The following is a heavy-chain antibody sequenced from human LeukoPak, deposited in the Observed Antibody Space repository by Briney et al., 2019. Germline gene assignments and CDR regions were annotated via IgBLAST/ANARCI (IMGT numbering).Heavy chain of an antibody. D-gene: IGHD2-15*01. CDR1: GFTFSDYY. CDR3: ATTTLCSGGTCTNYYYGMDV. CDR2: LKYKTYGGTT. V-gene: IGHV3-15*01. J-gene: IGHJ6*02. Sequence: GGSLRLSCAASGFTFSDYYMSWIRQAPGKGLEWVGRLKYKTYGGTTDYAAPVKGRFTISRDDSKNTLYLRMNSLKTEDTAVYYCATTTLCSGGTCTNYYYGMDVWGQGTTVTVSS.